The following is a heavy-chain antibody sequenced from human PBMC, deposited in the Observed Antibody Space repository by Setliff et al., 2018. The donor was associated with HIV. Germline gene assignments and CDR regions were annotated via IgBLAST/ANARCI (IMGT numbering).Heavy chain of an antibody. CDR2: IFFTGNT. CDR1: GGSISGYS. D-gene: IGHD2-2*01. J-gene: IGHJ6*03. CDR3: VGGYCSSTTCYEDYYYLDI. Sequence: PSETLSLTCTVSGGSISGYSWSWIRQPPGKGLEYIGSIFFTGNTIYNPSLKARVTLSVDMSKNQVFLRLSSVTAADMAVYYCVGGYCSSTTCYEDYYYLDIWGKGSTVTVSS. V-gene: IGHV4-59*01.